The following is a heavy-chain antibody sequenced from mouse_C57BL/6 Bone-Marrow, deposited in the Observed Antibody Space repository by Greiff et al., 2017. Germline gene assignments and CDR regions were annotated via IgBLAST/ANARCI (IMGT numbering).Heavy chain of an antibody. CDR2: IDPENGDT. J-gene: IGHJ2*01. CDR3: TTFGYEDY. D-gene: IGHD2-2*01. Sequence: EVQLQQSGAELVRPGASVKLSCTASGFNIKDDYMHWVKQRPEQGLEWIGWIDPENGDTEYASKFQGKATITADTSSNTADLQLSSLTSEDTAVYYCTTFGYEDYWGQGTTLTVSS. V-gene: IGHV14-4*01. CDR1: GFNIKDDY.